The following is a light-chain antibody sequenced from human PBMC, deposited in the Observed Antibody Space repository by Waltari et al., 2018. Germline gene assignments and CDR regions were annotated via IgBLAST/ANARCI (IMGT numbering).Light chain of an antibody. J-gene: IGLJ3*02. CDR2: RDN. CDR3: AAWDHSLSGRV. V-gene: IGLV1-47*01. Sequence: QSVLIQPPSASGTPGQRVPISCSGSSSYIYWYQQLPGTAPKLLIYRDNQRPSGVPDRFSGSKSGTSASLAISGLRSEDEADYYCAAWDHSLSGRVFGGGTKLTVL. CDR1: SSYI.